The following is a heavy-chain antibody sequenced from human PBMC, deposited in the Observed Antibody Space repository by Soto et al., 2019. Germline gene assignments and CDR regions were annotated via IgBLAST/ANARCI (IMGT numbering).Heavy chain of an antibody. J-gene: IGHJ4*02. Sequence: SETLSLTCAVYGGSFSGYYWSWIRQPPGKGLEWIGEINHSGSTNYNPSLKSRVTISVDTSKNQFSLKLSSVTAADTAVYYCARWHYGFRYWGQGTLVTVSS. CDR1: GGSFSGYY. CDR3: ARWHYGFRY. V-gene: IGHV4-34*01. D-gene: IGHD3-10*01. CDR2: INHSGST.